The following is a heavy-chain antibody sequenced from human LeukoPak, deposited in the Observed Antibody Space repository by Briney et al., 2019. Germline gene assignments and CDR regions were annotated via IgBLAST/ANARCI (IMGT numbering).Heavy chain of an antibody. J-gene: IGHJ5*02. Sequence: PSETLSLTCAVYGGSFSGYYWSWIRQPPGKGLEWIGEINHSGGTNYNPSLKSRVTISVDTSKNHFSLKLSSVTAADTAVYYCARDGGNDRSGYYYWFDPWGQGTLVTVSS. CDR2: INHSGGT. CDR1: GGSFSGYY. V-gene: IGHV4-34*01. D-gene: IGHD3-22*01. CDR3: ARDGGNDRSGYYYWFDP.